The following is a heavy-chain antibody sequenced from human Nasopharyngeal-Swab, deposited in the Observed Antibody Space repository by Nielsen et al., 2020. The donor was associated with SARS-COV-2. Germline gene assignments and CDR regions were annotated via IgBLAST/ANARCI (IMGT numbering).Heavy chain of an antibody. D-gene: IGHD2-8*02. CDR1: GFTFSNYE. J-gene: IGHJ5*02. V-gene: IGHV3-48*03. CDR3: VRASRAWS. CDR2: IGGGGSPI. Sequence: GESLKISCAASGFTFSNYEMNWVRQAPGKGLEWVSYIGGGGSPIYYAASVKGRFTISRDNPEKSLYLQMSSLRAEDTAVYYCVRASRAWSWGQGTLLTVPS.